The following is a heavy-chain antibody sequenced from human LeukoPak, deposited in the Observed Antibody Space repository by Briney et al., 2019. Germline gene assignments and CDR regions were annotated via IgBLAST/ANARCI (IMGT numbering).Heavy chain of an antibody. Sequence: GGSLRLSCAASGFTFSSYWMSWVRQALGKGLEWVANIKQDGSEKYYVDSVKGRFTISRDNAKNSLYLQMNSLRAEDTAVYYCARDFWAYYYGMDVWGQGTTVTVSS. CDR1: GFTFSSYW. V-gene: IGHV3-7*01. CDR3: ARDFWAYYYGMDV. D-gene: IGHD7-27*01. CDR2: IKQDGSEK. J-gene: IGHJ6*02.